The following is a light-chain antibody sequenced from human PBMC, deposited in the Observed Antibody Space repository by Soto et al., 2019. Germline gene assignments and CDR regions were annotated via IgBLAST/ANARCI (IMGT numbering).Light chain of an antibody. Sequence: QSVLTQPPSVSGAPGQRVTISCTGGSSNIGAGPDVHWYQQLPGTAPKLLIYANNNRPSGVPDRFSGSKSDTSASLAIAGLQAEDEADYYCRSSDNSLSEVVFRGGTQLTVL. CDR3: RSSDNSLSEVV. CDR2: ANN. J-gene: IGLJ2*01. V-gene: IGLV1-40*01. CDR1: SSNIGAGPD.